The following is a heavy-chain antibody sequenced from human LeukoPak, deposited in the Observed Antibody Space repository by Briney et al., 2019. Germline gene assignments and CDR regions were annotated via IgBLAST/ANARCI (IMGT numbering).Heavy chain of an antibody. CDR3: ARRVGYSYWYFDL. CDR1: GYSFSNNW. J-gene: IGHJ2*01. Sequence: GESLKISCQASGYSFSNNWIGWVRQMPGKGLEWMGIIYPGDSDTRYSPSFQGQVTISADKSISTAYLQWSSLKASDTAMYYCARRVGYSYWYFDLWGRGTLVTVSS. CDR2: IYPGDSDT. V-gene: IGHV5-51*01. D-gene: IGHD2-15*01.